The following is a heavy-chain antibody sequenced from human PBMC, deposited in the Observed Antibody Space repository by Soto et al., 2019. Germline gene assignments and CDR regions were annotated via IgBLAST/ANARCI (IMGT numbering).Heavy chain of an antibody. D-gene: IGHD3-10*01. J-gene: IGHJ4*02. Sequence: QVQLVESGGGVVQPARSLRLSCVATGFTFSSYAMNWVRQAPGKGLEWVAVISHDGSSQYYTDSVKGRFTISRDNSKNTLYVQMNSLRGEDTAVYYCARDYGSALDYWGQGTLVTVSS. CDR2: ISHDGSSQ. CDR1: GFTFSSYA. V-gene: IGHV3-30-3*01. CDR3: ARDYGSALDY.